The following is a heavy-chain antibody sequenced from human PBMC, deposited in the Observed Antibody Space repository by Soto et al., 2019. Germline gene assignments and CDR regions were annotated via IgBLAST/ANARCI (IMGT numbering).Heavy chain of an antibody. V-gene: IGHV4-38-2*01. J-gene: IGHJ4*02. CDR2: IYHSGST. CDR1: GYSISSGFY. D-gene: IGHD5-18*01. Sequence: PSETLSLTCAVSGYSISSGFYWGWIRQPPGKGLEWIGSIYHSGSTYYNPSLKSRVTISVDTSKNQFSLKLSSVTAADTAVYYCATGEYNYRDHYWGQGTLVTVSS. CDR3: ATGEYNYRDHY.